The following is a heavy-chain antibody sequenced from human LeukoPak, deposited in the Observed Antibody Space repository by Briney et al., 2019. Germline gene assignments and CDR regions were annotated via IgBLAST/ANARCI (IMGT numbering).Heavy chain of an antibody. J-gene: IGHJ4*02. D-gene: IGHD2-15*01. Sequence: GGSLRLSCAASGFTFSNAWMSWVRQAPGKGLEWVGRIKSKTDGGTTDYAAPVKGRFTISRDDSKNTLYLQMNSLKTEDTAVYYCTTFTVVVVAATRAFDYWGQGTLVTVSS. CDR3: TTFTVVVVAATRAFDY. CDR1: GFTFSNAW. V-gene: IGHV3-15*01. CDR2: IKSKTDGGTT.